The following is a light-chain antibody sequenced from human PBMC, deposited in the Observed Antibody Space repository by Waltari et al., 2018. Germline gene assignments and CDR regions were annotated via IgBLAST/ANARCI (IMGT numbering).Light chain of an antibody. CDR1: QSLVHSDGKTY. J-gene: IGKJ1*01. CDR3: MQATQWPLT. V-gene: IGKV2-30*02. Sequence: DVVMTQSPLSLPVTLGQPATISCRSRQSLVHSDGKTYLNWFHQRPGQSPRRLIYKVFNLDSGVPDRFSGSGSGTDFTLKISRVEAEDVGTYYCMQATQWPLTFGQGTKVEIK. CDR2: KVF.